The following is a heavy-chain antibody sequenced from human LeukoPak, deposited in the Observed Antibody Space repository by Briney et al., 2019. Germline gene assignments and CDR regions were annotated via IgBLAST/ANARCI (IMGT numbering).Heavy chain of an antibody. D-gene: IGHD3-22*01. J-gene: IGHJ5*02. CDR3: ARSPYYYDSSGYYSGWFDP. V-gene: IGHV2-70*04. CDR2: IDWDDDK. CDR1: GFSLSTSGMR. Sequence: SGPALVKPTQTLTLTCTLSGFSLSTSGMRVSWIRQPPGKALEWLARIDWDDDKFYSTSLKTRLTISKDTSKNQVVLTMTNMDPVDTATYYCARSPYYYDSSGYYSGWFDPWGQGTLVTVSS.